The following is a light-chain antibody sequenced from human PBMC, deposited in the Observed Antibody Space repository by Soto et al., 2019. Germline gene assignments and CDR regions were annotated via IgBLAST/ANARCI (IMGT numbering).Light chain of an antibody. CDR2: SNN. V-gene: IGLV1-44*01. CDR1: SSNIGSNT. J-gene: IGLJ2*01. Sequence: QSVLTQPPSASGTPGQRVTISCRGSSSNIGSNTVNWYQQLPGTAPKLLIYSNNQRPSGVPDRFSGSKSGTSASLAISGLQSEDEADYYCAAWDDSLNALVFGGGTQLTVL. CDR3: AAWDDSLNALV.